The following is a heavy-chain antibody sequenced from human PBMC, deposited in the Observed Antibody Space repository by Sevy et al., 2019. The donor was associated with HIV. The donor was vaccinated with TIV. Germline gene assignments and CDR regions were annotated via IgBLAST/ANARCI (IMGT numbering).Heavy chain of an antibody. CDR2: ISYDGSNK. Sequence: GGSLRLSCAASGFTFSSYGMHWVRQAPGKGLEWVAVISYDGSNKYYADSVKGRFTISRDNSKNTLYLQMNSLRAEDTAVYYCAKDRSQLRLSKTVAGTLDYWGQGTLVTVSS. CDR3: AKDRSQLRLSKTVAGTLDY. V-gene: IGHV3-30*18. CDR1: GFTFSSYG. D-gene: IGHD6-19*01. J-gene: IGHJ4*02.